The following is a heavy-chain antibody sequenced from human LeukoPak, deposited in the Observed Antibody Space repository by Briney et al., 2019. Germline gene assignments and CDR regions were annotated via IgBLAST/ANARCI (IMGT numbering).Heavy chain of an antibody. V-gene: IGHV3-7*03. CDR3: ARVPKYYYDSSGFKKQYYYYGMDV. Sequence: GGSLRLSCAASGFTFSSYWMSWVRQAPGKGLEWVANIKQDGSEKYYVDSVKGRFTISRDNAKNSLYLQMNSLRAEDMAVYYCARVPKYYYDSSGFKKQYYYYGMDVWGQGTTVTVSS. CDR2: IKQDGSEK. CDR1: GFTFSSYW. D-gene: IGHD3-22*01. J-gene: IGHJ6*02.